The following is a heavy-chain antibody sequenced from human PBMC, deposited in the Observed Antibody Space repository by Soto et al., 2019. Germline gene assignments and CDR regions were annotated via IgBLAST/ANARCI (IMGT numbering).Heavy chain of an antibody. D-gene: IGHD2-15*01. CDR3: ARGYLVVVAATPDAFDI. J-gene: IGHJ3*02. Sequence: EVQLVESGGGLVQPGGSLRLSCAASGFTFSSYWMSWVRQAPGKGLECVANIKQDGSEKYYVDSVKGRFTISRDNAKNSLYLKMNSLRAEDTAVYYCARGYLVVVAATPDAFDIWGQGTMVTVSS. V-gene: IGHV3-7*01. CDR1: GFTFSSYW. CDR2: IKQDGSEK.